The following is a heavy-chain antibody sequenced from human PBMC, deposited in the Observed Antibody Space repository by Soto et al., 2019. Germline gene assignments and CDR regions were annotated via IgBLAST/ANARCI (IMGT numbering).Heavy chain of an antibody. Sequence: HGESLKISCKGSGYSFTSYWIGWVRQMPGKGLEWMGIIYPDDSDTRYSPSFQGQVTISADKSISTAYLQWSSLKASDTAMYYCARDQTYYYDSSGRDAIDIWGQGTMVTVSS. V-gene: IGHV5-51*01. J-gene: IGHJ3*02. CDR2: IYPDDSDT. D-gene: IGHD3-22*01. CDR1: GYSFTSYW. CDR3: ARDQTYYYDSSGRDAIDI.